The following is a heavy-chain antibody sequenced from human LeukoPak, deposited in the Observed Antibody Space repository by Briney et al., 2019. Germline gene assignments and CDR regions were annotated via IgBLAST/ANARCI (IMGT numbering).Heavy chain of an antibody. D-gene: IGHD4-17*01. Sequence: ASVKVSCKASGYTFTSHAMHWVRQAPGQRLEWMGWINAGNGNTKYSQKFQGRVTITRDTSASTAYMELSSLRSEDTAVYYCARDQNDYEFDYWGQGTLVTVSS. CDR1: GYTFTSHA. J-gene: IGHJ4*02. V-gene: IGHV1-3*01. CDR3: ARDQNDYEFDY. CDR2: INAGNGNT.